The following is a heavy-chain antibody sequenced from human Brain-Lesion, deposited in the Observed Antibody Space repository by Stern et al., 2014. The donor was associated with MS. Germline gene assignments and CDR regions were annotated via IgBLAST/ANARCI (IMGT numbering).Heavy chain of an antibody. V-gene: IGHV3-30*18. Sequence: QMQLVQSGGGLVQPGGSLRLSSAASGFTYTDYWMRWVRQAPGKGPEWVAVISNDGNHKYYAGSVKDRFTISRDNSKNTLYLQMNSLRVEDTAVYYCAKHLAERPFDYWGQGTLVTVSS. D-gene: IGHD1-1*01. CDR2: ISNDGNHK. J-gene: IGHJ4*02. CDR1: GFTYTDYW. CDR3: AKHLAERPFDY.